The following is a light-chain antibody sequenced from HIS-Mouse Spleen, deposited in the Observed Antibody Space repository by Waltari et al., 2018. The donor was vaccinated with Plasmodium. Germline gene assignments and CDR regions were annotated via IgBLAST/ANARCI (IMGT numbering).Light chain of an antibody. CDR1: SSDVGGCNY. V-gene: IGLV2-8*01. Sequence: QSALTQPPSASGSPGQSVTISCTGTSSDVGGCNYAPWYQQHPGNAPKLMIYEVSKRPSGVPDRFAGSKSGNTASLTVSGLQAEDEADYYCSSYAGSNNLVFGGGTKLTVL. CDR3: SSYAGSNNLV. CDR2: EVS. J-gene: IGLJ2*01.